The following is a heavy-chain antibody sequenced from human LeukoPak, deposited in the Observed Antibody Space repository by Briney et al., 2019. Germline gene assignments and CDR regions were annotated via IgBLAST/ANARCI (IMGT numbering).Heavy chain of an antibody. V-gene: IGHV3-30*04. Sequence: GGSLRLSCAASGFTFSTYAMHWVRQAPGKGLEWVAVISYDGSNKYYADSVKGRFTISRDNSKNTLSLQMNSLRAEDTAVYYCASLFLCYGCSSSSDSFDIWGQGTMVTVSS. D-gene: IGHD6-6*01. CDR2: ISYDGSNK. CDR3: ASLFLCYGCSSSSDSFDI. J-gene: IGHJ3*02. CDR1: GFTFSTYA.